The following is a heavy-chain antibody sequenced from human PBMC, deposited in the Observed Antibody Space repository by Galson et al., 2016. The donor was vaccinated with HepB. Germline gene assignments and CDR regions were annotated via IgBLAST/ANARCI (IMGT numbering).Heavy chain of an antibody. J-gene: IGHJ6*02. CDR1: GDSVSSNTAA. D-gene: IGHD3-16*01. V-gene: IGHV6-1*01. CDR2: TQYRSKWEH. Sequence: CAISGDSVSSNTAAWHWIRQSPSRGLEWLARTQYRSKWEHEYAASVRGRVTVNPDTSKNLLTLQVNFVSPEDTAVYYCVRGPPAYNYYGMDVWGQGTTVTVSS. CDR3: VRGPPAYNYYGMDV.